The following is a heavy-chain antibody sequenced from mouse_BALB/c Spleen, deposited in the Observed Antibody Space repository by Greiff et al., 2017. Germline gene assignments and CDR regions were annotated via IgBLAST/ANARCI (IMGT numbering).Heavy chain of an antibody. D-gene: IGHD1-1*02. J-gene: IGHJ2*01. CDR3: ARDIGYGDYFDY. CDR1: GFTFTDYY. V-gene: IGHV7-3*02. Sequence: EVQRVESGGGLVQPGGSLRLSCATSGFTFTDYYMSWVRQPPGKALEWLGFIRNKANGYTTEYSASVKGRFTISRDNSQSILYLQMNTLRAEDSATYYCARDIGYGDYFDYWGQGTTLTVSS. CDR2: IRNKANGYTT.